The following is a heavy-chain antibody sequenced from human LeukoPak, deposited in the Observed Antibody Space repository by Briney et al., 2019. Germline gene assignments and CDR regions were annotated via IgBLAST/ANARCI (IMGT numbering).Heavy chain of an antibody. D-gene: IGHD6-13*01. J-gene: IGHJ4*02. V-gene: IGHV3-23*01. Sequence: GGSLRLSCAASGFTFSNYAMSWVRQAPGKGLEWVSAISPSADSTSYADSVKGRFAISRDNSKNTVYLQMESLRAEDTAVYYGAKRESSSSWYNYFDYWGQGTLVTVSS. CDR2: ISPSADST. CDR3: AKRESSSSWYNYFDY. CDR1: GFTFSNYA.